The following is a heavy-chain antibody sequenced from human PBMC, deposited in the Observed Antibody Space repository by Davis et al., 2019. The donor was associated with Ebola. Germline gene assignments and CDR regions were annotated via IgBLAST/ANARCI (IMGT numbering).Heavy chain of an antibody. CDR3: ARALHDEVLDY. CDR2: TSHNERER. J-gene: IGHJ4*02. Sequence: GESLKISCVASGFTFSNHAMHWVRQAPGKGLEWVAVTSHNERERFYGESVQGRFTISRDNSENVLYLQMDRLRPDDTAIYFCARALHDEVLDYWGQGTPVTVSS. D-gene: IGHD1-1*01. V-gene: IGHV3-30*04. CDR1: GFTFSNHA.